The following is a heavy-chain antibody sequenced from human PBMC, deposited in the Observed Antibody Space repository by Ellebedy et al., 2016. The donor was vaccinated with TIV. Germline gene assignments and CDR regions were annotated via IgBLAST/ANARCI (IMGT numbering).Heavy chain of an antibody. CDR2: TYYRSKWNN. D-gene: IGHD1-14*01. J-gene: IGHJ4*02. CDR1: GDSVSTDIG. V-gene: IGHV6-1*01. Sequence: SETLSLTCVISGDSVSTDIGWNWIRQSPSRGLEWLGRTYYRSKWNNDYAVSLKSRLTINPDTSKNQFSLQLNSVTPEDTAVYYCARQIGGMDYWGQGTLVTVSS. CDR3: ARQIGGMDY.